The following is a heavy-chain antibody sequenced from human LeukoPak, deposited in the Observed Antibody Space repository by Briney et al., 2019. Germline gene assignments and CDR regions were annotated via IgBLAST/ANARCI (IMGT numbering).Heavy chain of an antibody. Sequence: ASVKVSCTASGYTFTSYAMHWVRQAPGQRLEWMGWINAGNGNTKYPQKFQGRVTITRDTSASTAYMELSSLRSEDTAVYYCARDRKVPAAIGYNWFDPWGQVTLVTVSS. CDR1: GYTFTSYA. D-gene: IGHD2-2*01. CDR2: INAGNGNT. CDR3: ARDRKVPAAIGYNWFDP. V-gene: IGHV1-3*01. J-gene: IGHJ5*02.